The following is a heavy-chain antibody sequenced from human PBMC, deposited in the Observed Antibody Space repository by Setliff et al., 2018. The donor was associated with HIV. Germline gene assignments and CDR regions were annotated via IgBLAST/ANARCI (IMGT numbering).Heavy chain of an antibody. D-gene: IGHD6-19*01. Sequence: LSLTCTVSGVSITNGTFYWNWIRQPAGKGLEWVSYISSSGGTIYYADSVKGRFTISRDTSTNTLYLQMHSLRADDTAVYYCAKGSGFHDYWGQGTRVTVSS. CDR3: AKGSGFHDY. J-gene: IGHJ4*02. CDR1: GVSITNGTFY. V-gene: IGHV3-11*01. CDR2: ISSSGGTI.